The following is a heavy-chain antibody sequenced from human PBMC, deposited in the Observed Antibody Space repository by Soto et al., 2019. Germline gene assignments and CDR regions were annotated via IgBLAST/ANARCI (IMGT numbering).Heavy chain of an antibody. V-gene: IGHV3-33*01. J-gene: IGHJ4*02. CDR1: GFTISTHG. D-gene: IGHD1-7*01. CDR3: AAATTWNFHFHY. Sequence: QVQLVESGGGVVQPGTSLRLSCAASGFTISTHGMHWVRQAPGKGLEWVANIWYDGSNRFYADSVKGRFTISKDNSKNTLYLQMSSLRAEDKPVYYCAAATTWNFHFHYWGQGAQVTVSS. CDR2: IWYDGSNR.